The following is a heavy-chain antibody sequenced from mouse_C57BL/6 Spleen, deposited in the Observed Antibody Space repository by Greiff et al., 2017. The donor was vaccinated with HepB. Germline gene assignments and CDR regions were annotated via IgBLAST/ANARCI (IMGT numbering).Heavy chain of an antibody. J-gene: IGHJ2*01. CDR1: GYAFSSSW. V-gene: IGHV1-82*01. CDR3: AKEGDSNYVDY. CDR2: IYPGDGDT. D-gene: IGHD2-5*01. Sequence: VQLQQSGPELVKPGASVKISCKASGYAFSSSWMNWVKQRPGKGLEWIGRIYPGDGDTNYNGKFKGKATLTADKSSSTAYMQLSSLTSEDSAVYVCAKEGDSNYVDYWGQGTTLTVSS.